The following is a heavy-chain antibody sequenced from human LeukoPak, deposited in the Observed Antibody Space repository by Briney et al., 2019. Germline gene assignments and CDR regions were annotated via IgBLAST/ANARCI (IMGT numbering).Heavy chain of an antibody. CDR2: ISYDGSNK. D-gene: IGHD3-10*01. Sequence: GGSLRLSCAASGFTFSSYAMHWVRQAPGKGLEWVAVISYDGSNKYYADSVKGRFTISRDNSKDTVNLQMNSLRAEDTAKYYCARGYYGSGSYDRANNWFDPWGQGTLVTVSS. CDR3: ARGYYGSGSYDRANNWFDP. V-gene: IGHV3-30-3*01. J-gene: IGHJ5*02. CDR1: GFTFSSYA.